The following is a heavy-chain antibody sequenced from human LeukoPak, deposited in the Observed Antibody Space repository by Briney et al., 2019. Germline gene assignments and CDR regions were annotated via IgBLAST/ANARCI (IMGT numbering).Heavy chain of an antibody. V-gene: IGHV4-34*12. CDR1: GGSFSGYY. J-gene: IGHJ6*02. Sequence: PSETLSLTCAVYGGSFSGYYWSWIRQPPGKGLEWIGEIIHSGSTNYNPSLKSRVTISVDTSKNQFSLELSSVTAADTAVYCCARASITIFGVVIIPVGMDVWGQGTTVTVSS. D-gene: IGHD3-3*01. CDR2: IIHSGST. CDR3: ARASITIFGVVIIPVGMDV.